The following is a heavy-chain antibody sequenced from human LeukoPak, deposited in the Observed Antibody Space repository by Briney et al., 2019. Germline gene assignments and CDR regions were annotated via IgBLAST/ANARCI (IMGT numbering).Heavy chain of an antibody. CDR3: AKAGEQQLKAGFSYYYMDV. CDR2: ISWDGGST. V-gene: IGHV3-43*01. CDR1: GFTFDDYT. J-gene: IGHJ6*03. D-gene: IGHD6-13*01. Sequence: PGGSLRLSCAASGFTFDDYTMHWVRQAPGKGLEWVSLISWDGGSTYYADSVKGRFTISRDNSKNSLYLQMNSLRTEDTALYYCAKAGEQQLKAGFSYYYMDVWGKGTTVTVSS.